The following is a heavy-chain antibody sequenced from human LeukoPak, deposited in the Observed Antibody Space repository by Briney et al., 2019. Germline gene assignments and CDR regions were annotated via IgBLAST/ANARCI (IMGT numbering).Heavy chain of an antibody. CDR1: GGSISSGGYS. Sequence: SQTLSLTCAVSGGSISSGGYSWSWIRQPPGKGLEWIGYIYHSGSTYYNPSLKSRVTISVDRSKNQFSLKLSSVTAADTAVYYCARVVWGYFDYWGREPWSPSPQ. D-gene: IGHD1-14*01. V-gene: IGHV4-30-2*01. CDR2: IYHSGST. CDR3: ARVVWGYFDY. J-gene: IGHJ4*02.